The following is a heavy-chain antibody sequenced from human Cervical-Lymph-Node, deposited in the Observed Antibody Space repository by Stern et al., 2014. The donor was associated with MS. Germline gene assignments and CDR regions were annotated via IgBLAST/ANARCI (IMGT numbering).Heavy chain of an antibody. CDR1: GDTFTEYA. Sequence: VQLVESGAEVKKPVSSVKVSCKASGDTFTEYAISWVRQAPGQGPEWMGGLTPIFASADYAQKFQGRHTITAEQSTSTAYMDLSSLTSEDTAVYYCAREVGSLAMDVWGQGTTVIDSS. V-gene: IGHV1-69*01. D-gene: IGHD1-1*01. CDR2: LTPIFASA. CDR3: AREVGSLAMDV. J-gene: IGHJ6*01.